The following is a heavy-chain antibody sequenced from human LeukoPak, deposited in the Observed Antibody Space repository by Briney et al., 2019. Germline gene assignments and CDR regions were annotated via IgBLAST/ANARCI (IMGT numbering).Heavy chain of an antibody. Sequence: GASVKVSCKASGYTFTSYAMNWVRQAPGQGLEWMGWISAYNGNTNYAQKLQGRVTMTTDTSTSTAYMELRSLRSDDTAVYYCARDKQLDWAHYYYYYMDVWGKGTTVTVSS. CDR1: GYTFTSYA. J-gene: IGHJ6*03. D-gene: IGHD1-1*01. CDR2: ISAYNGNT. CDR3: ARDKQLDWAHYYYYYMDV. V-gene: IGHV1-18*01.